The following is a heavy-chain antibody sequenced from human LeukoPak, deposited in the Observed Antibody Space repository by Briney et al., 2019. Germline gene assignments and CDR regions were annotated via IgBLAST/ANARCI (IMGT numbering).Heavy chain of an antibody. D-gene: IGHD3-22*01. V-gene: IGHV4-59*01. CDR2: IYYSGST. CDR1: GGSISSYY. J-gene: IGHJ3*02. CDR3: ARPVDSSGVDAFDI. Sequence: PSETLSLTCTVSGGSISSYYWSWIRQPPGKGLEWIGYIYYSGSTNYNPSLKSRVTISVDTSKNQFSLKLSSVTAADTAVYYCARPVDSSGVDAFDIWGQGTMVTVPS.